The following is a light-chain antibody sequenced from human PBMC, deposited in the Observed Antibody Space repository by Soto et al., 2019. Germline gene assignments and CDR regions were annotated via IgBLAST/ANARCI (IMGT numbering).Light chain of an antibody. CDR3: LRDGSSGT. J-gene: IGKJ1*01. CDR1: QSVSSN. Sequence: IMMTQSPATLSLSPGERATLSRRASQSVSSNLAWYQQKPGQAPRLLIYGASNRATGIPDRFSGIGSGTDFTLTISRREPEDFAVYYCLRDGSSGTFGQGTKVDIK. CDR2: GAS. V-gene: IGKV3-20*01.